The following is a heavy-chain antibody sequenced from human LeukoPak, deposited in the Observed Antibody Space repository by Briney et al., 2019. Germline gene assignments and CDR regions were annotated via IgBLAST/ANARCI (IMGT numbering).Heavy chain of an antibody. V-gene: IGHV3-30-3*02. D-gene: IGHD6-13*01. J-gene: IGHJ4*02. Sequence: GGSLRLSCAASGFTFSSYAMHWVRQAPGKGLEWVAVISYDGSNKYYADSVKGRFTISRDNSKNTLYLQMNSLRAEDTAVYYCAKTFPYIAAAGIEELFDYWGQGTLVTVSS. CDR2: ISYDGSNK. CDR1: GFTFSSYA. CDR3: AKTFPYIAAAGIEELFDY.